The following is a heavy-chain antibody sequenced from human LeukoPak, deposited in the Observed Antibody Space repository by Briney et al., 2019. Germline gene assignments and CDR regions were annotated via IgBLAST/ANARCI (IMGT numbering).Heavy chain of an antibody. D-gene: IGHD2-2*01. CDR2: ISSSSSYI. Sequence: GGSLRLSCAASGFTFSSYAMSWVRQAPGKGLEWVSSISSSSSYIYYADSVKGRFTISRDNAKNSLYLQMNSLRAEDTAVYYCARDCSSTSCYDGAFDIWGQGTMVTVSS. V-gene: IGHV3-21*01. CDR1: GFTFSSYA. J-gene: IGHJ3*02. CDR3: ARDCSSTSCYDGAFDI.